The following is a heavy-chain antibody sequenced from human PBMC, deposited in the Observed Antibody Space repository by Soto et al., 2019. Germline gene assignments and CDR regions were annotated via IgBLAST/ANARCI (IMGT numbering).Heavy chain of an antibody. D-gene: IGHD2-8*01. Sequence: GGSLRLSCAASGFTFSSYGMHWVRQAPGKGLEWVAVISYDGSNNYYADSVKGRFTISRDSSKNTLYLQMNSLRAEDTAVYYCARALSLMTLDYWGQGTLVTVSS. CDR1: GFTFSSYG. CDR3: ARALSLMTLDY. V-gene: IGHV3-30*03. CDR2: ISYDGSNN. J-gene: IGHJ4*02.